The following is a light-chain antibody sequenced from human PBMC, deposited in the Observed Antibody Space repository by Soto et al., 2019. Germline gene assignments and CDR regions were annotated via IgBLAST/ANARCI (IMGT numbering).Light chain of an antibody. CDR3: QQYGSSPLT. V-gene: IGKV3-20*01. CDR2: GAS. CDR1: QSVSSSY. Sequence: ILWTQSPGTLSLSPGERATLSCRASQSVSSSYLAWYQQKPGQAPRLLIYGASSRATGIPDRFSGSGSGTEFTLTISRLEPEDFEVYYCQQYGSSPLTFGGGTKVDIK. J-gene: IGKJ4*01.